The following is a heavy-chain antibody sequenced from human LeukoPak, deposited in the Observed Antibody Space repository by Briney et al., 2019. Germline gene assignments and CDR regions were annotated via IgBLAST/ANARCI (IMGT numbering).Heavy chain of an antibody. Sequence: GGSLRLSCAASGFTFSSYAMHWVRQAPGKGLEWVAVISYDGSNKYYADSVKGRFTIPRDNSKNTLYLQMNSLRAEDTAVYYCARGPYYGSGSYWSYFDYWGQGTLVTVSS. CDR2: ISYDGSNK. CDR1: GFTFSSYA. V-gene: IGHV3-30-3*01. J-gene: IGHJ4*02. CDR3: ARGPYYGSGSYWSYFDY. D-gene: IGHD3-10*01.